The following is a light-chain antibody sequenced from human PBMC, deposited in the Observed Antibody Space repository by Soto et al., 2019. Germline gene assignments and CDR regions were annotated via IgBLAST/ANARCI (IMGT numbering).Light chain of an antibody. V-gene: IGKV3-15*01. J-gene: IGKJ4*01. CDR1: QSVAYG. Sequence: EVVLTQSPATLSVSPGEEATLSCRASQSVAYGLAWYQQKPGQAPRLLIYAASTRATSIPARFSGSGSGTEFTLTNSSLHSEDFAVFYCQQYHIWRPRSFGGRNKVDI. CDR3: QQYHIWRPRS. CDR2: AAS.